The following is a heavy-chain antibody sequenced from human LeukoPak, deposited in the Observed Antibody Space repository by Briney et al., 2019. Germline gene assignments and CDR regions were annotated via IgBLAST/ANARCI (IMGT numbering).Heavy chain of an antibody. D-gene: IGHD3-10*01. J-gene: IGHJ4*02. Sequence: GGSLRLSCAASGFTFSSYWMSWVRQAPGKGLEWVANIKQDGSEKYYVDSVKGRFTISRDNAKNTLYPQMNSLRAEDTAVYYCARPRGYYYGSGVSGYWGQGILVTVSS. CDR1: GFTFSSYW. V-gene: IGHV3-7*01. CDR3: ARPRGYYYGSGVSGY. CDR2: IKQDGSEK.